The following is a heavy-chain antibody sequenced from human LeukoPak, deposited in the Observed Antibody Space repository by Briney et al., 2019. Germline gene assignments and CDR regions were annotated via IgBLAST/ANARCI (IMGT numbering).Heavy chain of an antibody. D-gene: IGHD6-19*01. CDR2: IYYSGST. CDR1: GGSISSYY. J-gene: IGHJ5*02. Sequence: PSETLSLTCTVSGGSISSYYWSWLRQPPGKGLEWIGYIYYSGSTNYNPSLKSRVTISVDTSKNQFSLKLSSVTAADTAVYYCARDSRSSGSGWYRGWFDPWGQGTLVTVSS. V-gene: IGHV4-59*01. CDR3: ARDSRSSGSGWYRGWFDP.